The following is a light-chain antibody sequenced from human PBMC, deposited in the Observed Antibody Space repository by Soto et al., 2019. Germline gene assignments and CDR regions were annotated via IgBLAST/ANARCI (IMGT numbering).Light chain of an antibody. CDR1: QSISTL. V-gene: IGKV1-5*01. CDR3: QQRGSSTWT. Sequence: DIQMTQSPSTLSASLGDRVTITCRASQSISTLLAWYQLKPGQAPKVLIYDASSLDSGIPARFSGSGSGTEFTLTISSLEPDDFATYYCQQRGSSTWTFGQGTKVDIK. CDR2: DAS. J-gene: IGKJ1*01.